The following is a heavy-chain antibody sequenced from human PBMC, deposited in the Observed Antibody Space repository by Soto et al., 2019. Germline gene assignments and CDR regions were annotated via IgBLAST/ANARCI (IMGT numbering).Heavy chain of an antibody. CDR1: GFTFSSYG. J-gene: IGHJ4*02. CDR3: AKQRGSGSSPYYFDS. V-gene: IGHV3-30*18. D-gene: IGHD3-10*01. CDR2: ISYDGSNK. Sequence: QVQLVESGGGVVQPGRSLRLSCAASGFTFSSYGMHWVRQAPGRGLEWVAVISYDGSNKYYADSVKGRFTISRANSRNTLYLQMNSLRAEDTAVYYCAKQRGSGSSPYYFDSWGQGTLVTVSS.